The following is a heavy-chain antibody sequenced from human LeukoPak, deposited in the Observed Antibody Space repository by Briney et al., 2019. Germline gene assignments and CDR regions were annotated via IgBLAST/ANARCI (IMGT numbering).Heavy chain of an antibody. Sequence: PLQTLSLTCTVSGGSISSGSYYWSWIRQPAGKGLEWIGRIYTSGSTNYNPSLKSRVTISVDTSKNQFSLKLSSVTAADTAVYYCARSEQKIAAAVYYYMDVWGKGTTVTVSS. J-gene: IGHJ6*03. V-gene: IGHV4-61*02. CDR3: ARSEQKIAAAVYYYMDV. CDR2: IYTSGST. D-gene: IGHD6-13*01. CDR1: GGSISSGSYY.